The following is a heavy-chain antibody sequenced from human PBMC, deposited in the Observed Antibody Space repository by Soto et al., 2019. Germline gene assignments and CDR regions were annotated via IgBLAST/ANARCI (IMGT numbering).Heavy chain of an antibody. CDR2: ISYDETNE. V-gene: IGHV3-30*18. CDR3: AKDLRTTISDYGMDV. J-gene: IGHJ6*02. Sequence: AGGSLRLFCVASGFTFGSHGMHWVRQAPGKGLEWVAVISYDETNEHYVDSVKGRFTISRDNSKSILYLQMNRLRPEDTAVYKCAKDLRTTISDYGMDVWGQGTTVTVSS. CDR1: GFTFGSHG.